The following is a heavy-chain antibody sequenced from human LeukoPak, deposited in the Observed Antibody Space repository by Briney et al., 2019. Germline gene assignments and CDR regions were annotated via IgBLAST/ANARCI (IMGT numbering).Heavy chain of an antibody. CDR2: INTNTGNP. CDR3: ATASPTKYSGSYYNWFDP. D-gene: IGHD1-26*01. V-gene: IGHV7-4-1*02. Sequence: GASVKVSCKASGYTFTSYAMNWVRQAPGQGLEWMGWINTNTGNPTYAQGFTGRFVFSLDTSVSTAYLQISSLKAEDTAVYYCATASPTKYSGSYYNWFDPWGQGTLVTVSS. J-gene: IGHJ5*02. CDR1: GYTFTSYA.